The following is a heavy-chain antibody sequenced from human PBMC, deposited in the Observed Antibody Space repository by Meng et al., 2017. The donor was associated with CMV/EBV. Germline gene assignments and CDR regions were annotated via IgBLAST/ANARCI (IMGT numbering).Heavy chain of an antibody. CDR2: INCDTGGT. CDR3: ARERKGDGWFDP. J-gene: IGHJ5*02. Sequence: ASMKVSCKASGYTLTGYYMHWVRQAPGQGLEWVGCINCDTGGTKYAQKFQDRVTMTRDTSISAAYMDLSRLRADDTAVYYCARERKGDGWFDPWGQGTLVTVSS. CDR1: GYTLTGYY. D-gene: IGHD3-16*01. V-gene: IGHV1-2*02.